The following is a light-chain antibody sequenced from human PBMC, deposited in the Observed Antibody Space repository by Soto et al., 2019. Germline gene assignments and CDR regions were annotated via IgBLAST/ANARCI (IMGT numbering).Light chain of an antibody. CDR1: QSVSRN. Sequence: EIVMTQSPATLSVSPGERATLSCRASQSVSRNLAWYQQKPGQAPRLLIYGASTRAAGLPARFSGSGSGTEFTLTSSSLQAEDVAVYYCQQYNNWPFTFGPGTKVDIK. CDR3: QQYNNWPFT. CDR2: GAS. J-gene: IGKJ3*01. V-gene: IGKV3-15*01.